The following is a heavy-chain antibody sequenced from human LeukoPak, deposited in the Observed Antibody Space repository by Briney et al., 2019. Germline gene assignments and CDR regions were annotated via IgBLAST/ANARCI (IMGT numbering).Heavy chain of an antibody. Sequence: PGGSLRLSCAASGFTFDDYGMSWVCQAPGKGLEWVSGINWNGGSTGYADSVKGRFTISRDNAKNSLYLQMNSLRAEDTALYHCARVGDLGLNYYYYMDVWGKGTTVTVSS. CDR1: GFTFDDYG. V-gene: IGHV3-20*01. D-gene: IGHD3-10*01. CDR2: INWNGGST. J-gene: IGHJ6*03. CDR3: ARVGDLGLNYYYYMDV.